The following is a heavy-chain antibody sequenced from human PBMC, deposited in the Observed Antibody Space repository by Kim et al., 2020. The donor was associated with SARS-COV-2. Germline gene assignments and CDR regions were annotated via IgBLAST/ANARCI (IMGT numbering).Heavy chain of an antibody. J-gene: IGHJ4*02. CDR1: GFTFSSYG. D-gene: IGHD3-10*01. CDR2: IWYDGSNK. Sequence: GGSLRLSCAASGFTFSSYGMHWVRQAPGKGLEWVAVIWYDGSNKYYADSVKGRFTISRDNSKNTLYLQMNSLRAEDTAVYYCARGIGYCSSTSCIRHYYGSGSYYNLWGPLFDYWGQGTLVTVSS. V-gene: IGHV3-33*01. CDR3: ARGIGYCSSTSCIRHYYGSGSYYNLWGPLFDY.